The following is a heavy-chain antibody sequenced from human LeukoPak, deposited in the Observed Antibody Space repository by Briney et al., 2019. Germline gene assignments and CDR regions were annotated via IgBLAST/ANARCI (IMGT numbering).Heavy chain of an antibody. D-gene: IGHD2-2*01. CDR3: ARLSGYCSSTSCSVRGDY. V-gene: IGHV1-69*02. J-gene: IGHJ4*02. CDR1: GGTFSSYT. CDR2: IIPILGIA. Sequence: EASVKVSCKASGGTFSSYTISWVRQAPGQGLEWMGRIIPILGIANYAQKFQGRVTITADKSTSTAYMELSSLRSEDTDVYYCARLSGYCSSTSCSVRGDYWGQGTLVTVSS.